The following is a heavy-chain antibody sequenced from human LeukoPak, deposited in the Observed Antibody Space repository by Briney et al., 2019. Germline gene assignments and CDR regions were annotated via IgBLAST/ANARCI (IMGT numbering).Heavy chain of an antibody. Sequence: ASVKVSCKASGGTFRDYPLSWVRQAPGQGLEWMGWISAYNGNTNYAQKLQGRVTMTTDTSTSTAYMELRSLRSDDTAVYYCARRYCTNGVCYHGIDYWGQGTLVTVSS. J-gene: IGHJ4*02. D-gene: IGHD2-8*01. CDR2: ISAYNGNT. V-gene: IGHV1-18*01. CDR3: ARRYCTNGVCYHGIDY. CDR1: GGTFRDYP.